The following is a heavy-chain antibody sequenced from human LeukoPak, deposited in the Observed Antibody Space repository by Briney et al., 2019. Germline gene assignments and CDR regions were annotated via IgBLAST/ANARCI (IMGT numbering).Heavy chain of an antibody. J-gene: IGHJ5*02. CDR1: GYTFTSYY. V-gene: IGHV1-46*01. CDR2: INPSGGST. CDR3: ARGVRVVGARNSWFDP. Sequence: ASVKASCKASGYTFTSYYMHWVRQAPGQGLEWMGIINPSGGSTSYAQKFQGRVTMTRDMSTSTVYMELSSLRSEDTAVYYCARGVRVVGARNSWFDPWGQGTLVTVSS. D-gene: IGHD1-26*01.